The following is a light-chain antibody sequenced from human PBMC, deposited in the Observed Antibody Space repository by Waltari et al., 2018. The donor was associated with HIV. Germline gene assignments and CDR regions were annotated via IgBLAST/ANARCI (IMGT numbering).Light chain of an antibody. J-gene: IGKJ1*01. CDR1: QSISNW. Sequence: DIQLTQSPSFVGDRVTITCRASQSISNWLSWYQQKPGTAPTLLIYASSHLQSDISGRFSGSASGTNFSLTISTLQPEDFAIYYCQQASTLPWTFGQGTKV. CDR3: QQASTLPWT. CDR2: ASS. V-gene: IGKV1-12*01.